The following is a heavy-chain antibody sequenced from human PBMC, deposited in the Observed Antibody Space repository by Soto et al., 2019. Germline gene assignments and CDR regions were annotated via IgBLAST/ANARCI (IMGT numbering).Heavy chain of an antibody. V-gene: IGHV3-21*01. CDR2: ISSSSAYI. CDR3: TRDASRDSSARGWFDP. D-gene: IGHD6-13*01. J-gene: IGHJ5*02. CDR1: GFTFRSFT. Sequence: PGGSLRLSCAASGFTFRSFTMNWVRQAPWKGLEWVSTISSSSAYIYYTDALRGRFTISRDNAKNSLHRQMNSLRDEDTAVYYCTRDASRDSSARGWFDPWGPGSLVTVSS.